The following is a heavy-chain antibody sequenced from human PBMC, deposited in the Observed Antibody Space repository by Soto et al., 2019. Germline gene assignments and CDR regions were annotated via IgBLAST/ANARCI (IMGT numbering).Heavy chain of an antibody. Sequence: GGSLRLSCAASGFTFSSYSMNWVRQAPGKGLEWVSYISSSSSTIYYADSVKGRFTISRDNAKNSLYLQMNSLRAEDTAVYYCARGPDFWRGYYVNYYYYYMDVWGKGTTVTVSS. V-gene: IGHV3-48*01. J-gene: IGHJ6*03. D-gene: IGHD3-3*01. CDR1: GFTFSSYS. CDR3: ARGPDFWRGYYVNYYYYYMDV. CDR2: ISSSSSTI.